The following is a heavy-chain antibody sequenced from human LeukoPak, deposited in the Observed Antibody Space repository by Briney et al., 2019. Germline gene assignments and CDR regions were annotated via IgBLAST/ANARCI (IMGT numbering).Heavy chain of an antibody. V-gene: IGHV3-11*04. CDR1: GFRFSDYY. CDR2: ITGDGDYI. CDR3: ARAEEDGDYYYYYMDV. J-gene: IGHJ6*03. Sequence: GGSLRLSCAASGFRFSDYYMSWIRQAPGKGLEWVSSITGDGDYIYYADSVKGRFTISRDNAKNSLYLQMNSLRAEDTAVYYCARAEEDGDYYYYYMDVWGKGTTVTVSS. D-gene: IGHD1-14*01.